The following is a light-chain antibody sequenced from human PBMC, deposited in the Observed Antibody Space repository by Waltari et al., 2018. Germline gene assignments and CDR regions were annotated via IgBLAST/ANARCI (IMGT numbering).Light chain of an antibody. CDR1: SSDVGGYNY. CDR3: SSYISSSTLEL. CDR2: DVS. V-gene: IGLV2-14*03. Sequence: QSALTQPASVSGSPGQSITISCTGTSSDVGGYNYVPWYQQHPGKAPKLMIYDVSNPPSGVSNRFSGSNAGNTASLTISGLQAEDEADYYCSSYISSSTLELFGGGTSLTVL. J-gene: IGLJ2*01.